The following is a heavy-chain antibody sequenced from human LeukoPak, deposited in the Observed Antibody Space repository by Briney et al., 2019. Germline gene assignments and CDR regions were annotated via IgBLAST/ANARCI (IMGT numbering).Heavy chain of an antibody. J-gene: IGHJ4*02. CDR2: IYWDDDK. CDR1: GFSLSTSGVG. Sequence: SGPTLVKPTQTLTLTCTFSGFSLSTSGVGVGWIRQPPGKALEWLALIYWDDDKRYCPSLKSRLTITKDTSKNQVVLTMTNMDPVDTATYYCARPFGVEPFFDYWGQGTLVTVSS. CDR3: ARPFGVEPFFDY. V-gene: IGHV2-5*02. D-gene: IGHD3-3*01.